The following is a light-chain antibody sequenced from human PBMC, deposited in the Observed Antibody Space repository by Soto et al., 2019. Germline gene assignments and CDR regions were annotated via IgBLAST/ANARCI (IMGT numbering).Light chain of an antibody. J-gene: IGLJ2*01. CDR2: DVS. V-gene: IGLV2-14*03. CDR1: SSDVGGYNY. CDR3: SSDTSSSTVV. Sequence: QSALTQPASVSGSPGQSITISCTGTSSDVGGYNYVSWYQQHPGKAPKLMIYDVSNRPSGVSNRFSGSKSVNAASLTISGLQAEDEADYCCSSDTSSSTVVFGGGTKLTVL.